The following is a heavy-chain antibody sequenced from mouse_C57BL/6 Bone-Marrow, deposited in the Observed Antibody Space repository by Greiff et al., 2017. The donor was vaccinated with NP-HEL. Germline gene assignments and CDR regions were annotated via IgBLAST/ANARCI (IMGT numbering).Heavy chain of an antibody. J-gene: IGHJ2*01. Sequence: VQLQQSGPRLVKPGASVKLSCKASGYTFTDYYMTWVNQSHGKSLEWIGDINPNNGGTSYNQKFKGKATLTVDKSSSTADMELRRLTSEDSAVYYCARGGGDYWGQGTTLTVSS. V-gene: IGHV1-26*01. CDR3: ARGGGDY. CDR2: INPNNGGT. CDR1: GYTFTDYY.